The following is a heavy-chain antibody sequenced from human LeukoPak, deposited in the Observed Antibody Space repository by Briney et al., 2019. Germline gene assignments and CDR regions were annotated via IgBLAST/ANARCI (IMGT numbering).Heavy chain of an antibody. CDR3: AKDDYYDSSDYYPPPLTS. Sequence: GGSLRLSCAASGFTFHDFAMHWVRQAPGKGLEWVSLITGDSGGTYYADSVKGRFTISRDNSKNSLYLQMNSLRTEDTALYYCAKDDYYDSSDYYPPPLTSWGQGTLVTVSS. J-gene: IGHJ4*02. CDR1: GFTFHDFA. D-gene: IGHD3-22*01. V-gene: IGHV3-43*02. CDR2: ITGDSGGT.